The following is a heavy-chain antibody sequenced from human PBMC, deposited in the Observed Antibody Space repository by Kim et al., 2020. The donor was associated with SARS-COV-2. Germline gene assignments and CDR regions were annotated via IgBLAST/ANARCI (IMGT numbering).Heavy chain of an antibody. CDR3: ARGSITIFGVVANFDY. V-gene: IGHV4-31*03. CDR1: GGSISSGGYY. J-gene: IGHJ4*02. Sequence: SETLSLTCTVSGGSISSGGYYWSWIRQHPGKGLEWIGYIYYSWSTYYNPSLKSRVTISVDTSKNQFSLKLSSVTAADTAVYYCARGSITIFGVVANFDYWGQGTLVTVSS. D-gene: IGHD3-3*01. CDR2: IYYSWST.